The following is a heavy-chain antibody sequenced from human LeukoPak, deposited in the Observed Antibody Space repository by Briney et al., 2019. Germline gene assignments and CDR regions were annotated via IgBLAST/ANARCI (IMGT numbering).Heavy chain of an antibody. V-gene: IGHV3-74*01. D-gene: IGHD3-3*01. Sequence: PGGSLRLSCAASGFTFSSYWMHWVRQAPGKGLVWVSRINSDGSSTSYADSVKGRFTISRDNAKNTLYLQMNSLRAEDTAVYYCARVYYDFWSGYYKMYYFDYWGQGTLVTVSS. CDR2: INSDGSST. CDR1: GFTFSSYW. CDR3: ARVYYDFWSGYYKMYYFDY. J-gene: IGHJ4*02.